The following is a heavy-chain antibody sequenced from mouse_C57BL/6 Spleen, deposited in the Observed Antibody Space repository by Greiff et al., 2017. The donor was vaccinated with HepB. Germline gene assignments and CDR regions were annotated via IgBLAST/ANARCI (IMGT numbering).Heavy chain of an antibody. CDR3: ARDYYDYDEVLFAY. Sequence: VQLQQSGTELVKPGASVKLSCKASGYTFTSYWMHWVKQRPGQGLEWIGNINPSNGGTNYNEKFKSKATLTVDTSSSTAYMQLSSLTSEDSAVYYCARDYYDYDEVLFAYGGQGTLVTVSA. CDR1: GYTFTSYW. CDR2: INPSNGGT. J-gene: IGHJ3*01. V-gene: IGHV1-53*01. D-gene: IGHD2-4*01.